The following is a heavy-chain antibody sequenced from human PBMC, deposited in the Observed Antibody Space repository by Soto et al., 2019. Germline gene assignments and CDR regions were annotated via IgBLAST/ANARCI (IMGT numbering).Heavy chain of an antibody. V-gene: IGHV1-18*01. CDR2: ISAYNGNT. J-gene: IGHJ4*02. D-gene: IGHD3-22*01. Sequence: ASVKVSCKASGYTFTSYGISWVRQAPGQGLEWMGWISAYNGNTNYAQKLQGRVTMTTDTSTSTAYMELRSLRSDDTAVYYCARELHPYYYDSSGYYHIGYWGQGTLVTVSS. CDR1: GYTFTSYG. CDR3: ARELHPYYYDSSGYYHIGY.